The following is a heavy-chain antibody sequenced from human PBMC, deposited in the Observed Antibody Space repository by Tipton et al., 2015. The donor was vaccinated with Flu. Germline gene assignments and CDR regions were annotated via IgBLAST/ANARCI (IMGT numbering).Heavy chain of an antibody. V-gene: IGHV3-11*01. J-gene: IGHJ4*02. CDR2: ISGGGSIM. Sequence: SLRLSCAASGFTLSGYYMSWIRQAPGKGLEWVSYISGGGSIMYYADSVKGRFTISRDNAKNSLYLQMNSLRAEDTAIYYCARGGWASDTNNLLDYWGQGTLVTVSS. CDR3: ARGGWASDTNNLLDY. D-gene: IGHD1/OR15-1a*01. CDR1: GFTLSGYY.